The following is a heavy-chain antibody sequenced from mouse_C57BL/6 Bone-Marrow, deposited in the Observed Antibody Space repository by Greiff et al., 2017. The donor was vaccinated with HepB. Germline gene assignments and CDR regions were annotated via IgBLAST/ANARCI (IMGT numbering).Heavy chain of an antibody. D-gene: IGHD1-1*01. V-gene: IGHV1-50*01. CDR2: IDPSDSDT. CDR3: AREAIPISTTGVEGAMDY. Sequence: VQLQQPGAELVKPGASVKLSCKASGYTFTSYWMQWVKQRPGRGLEWIGEIDPSDSDTNYNQKFKGKATLTVDTSSSTAYMQLSSLTSEDSAVYYCAREAIPISTTGVEGAMDYWGQGTSVTVSS. J-gene: IGHJ4*01. CDR1: GYTFTSYW.